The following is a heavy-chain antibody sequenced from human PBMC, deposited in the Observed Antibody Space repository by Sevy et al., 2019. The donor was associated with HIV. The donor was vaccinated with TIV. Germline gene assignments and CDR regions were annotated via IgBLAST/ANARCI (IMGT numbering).Heavy chain of an antibody. CDR3: ASEKEQLVLWPYYGMDV. J-gene: IGHJ6*02. D-gene: IGHD6-13*01. V-gene: IGHV3-21*01. Sequence: GGSLILSCAASGFTFSNYWMSWVRQAPGKGLEWVACISNSSSYIYYVDSVKGRFTISRDNAKNSLYLQMNSLRAEDTAVYYCASEKEQLVLWPYYGMDVWGQGTTVTVSS. CDR2: ISNSSSYI. CDR1: GFTFSNYW.